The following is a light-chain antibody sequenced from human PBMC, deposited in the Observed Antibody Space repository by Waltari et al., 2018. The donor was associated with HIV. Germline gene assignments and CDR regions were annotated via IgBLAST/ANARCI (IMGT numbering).Light chain of an antibody. CDR3: TSYAGRNTLV. CDR2: EVF. J-gene: IGLJ2*01. V-gene: IGLV2-8*01. CDR1: TSAVGAYNY. Sequence: QSALTQPPSASGSPGPSVTISRTGKTSAVGAYNYVSWYQQHPGKAPKLMIYEVFKRPSGVPDRFSGSKSGNTASLTVSGLQAEDEADYYCTSYAGRNTLVFGGGTKLTVL.